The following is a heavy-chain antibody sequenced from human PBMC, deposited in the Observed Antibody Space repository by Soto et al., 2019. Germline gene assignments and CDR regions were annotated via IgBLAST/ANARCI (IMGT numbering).Heavy chain of an antibody. V-gene: IGHV3-33*03. Sequence: QVQLVESGGGVVQPGRSLRLSCAASGFTFSNYGMHWVRQAPGKGVEWVAVIWNDGTNKYYVDSVRGRFTISRDDSKNTLYLEMNSLIAEDTGWYYWAKDMAAAAHQGDAFDIWGLGTMVSVSA. CDR3: AKDMAAAAHQGDAFDI. J-gene: IGHJ3*02. CDR2: IWNDGTNK. CDR1: GFTFSNYG. D-gene: IGHD6-13*01.